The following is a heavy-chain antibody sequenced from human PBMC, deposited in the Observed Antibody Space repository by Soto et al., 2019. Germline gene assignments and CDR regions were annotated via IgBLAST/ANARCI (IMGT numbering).Heavy chain of an antibody. Sequence: PSETLSLTCTVSGDSISSNNYYWGWIRQPPGKGLEWIGGINYSGSTYYNPSLKSRVTISVDTSKNQFSLMLSSVTAADTAVYYCARHVRYSSSWPPGGPWGQGTLVTVSS. V-gene: IGHV4-39*01. J-gene: IGHJ5*02. CDR3: ARHVRYSSSWPPGGP. CDR2: INYSGST. CDR1: GDSISSNNYY. D-gene: IGHD6-13*01.